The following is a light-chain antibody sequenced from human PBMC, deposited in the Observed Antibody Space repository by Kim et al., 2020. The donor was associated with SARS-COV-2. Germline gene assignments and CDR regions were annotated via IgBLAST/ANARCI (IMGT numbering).Light chain of an antibody. Sequence: DIQMTQSPSSLSASIGDRVTITCQASQDISNYLNWYHHKPGKAPKLLIYDASNLETGVPSRFSGSGSGTDFTFTISSLQPEDVATYYCQQYANPPWTFGQGTQGYIK. CDR3: QQYANPPWT. CDR1: QDISNY. V-gene: IGKV1-33*01. J-gene: IGKJ1*01. CDR2: DAS.